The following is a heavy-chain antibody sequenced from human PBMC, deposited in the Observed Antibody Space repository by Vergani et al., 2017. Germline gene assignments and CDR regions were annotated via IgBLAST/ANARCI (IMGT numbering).Heavy chain of an antibody. CDR1: GFTFSSYA. Sequence: EVQLLESGGGLVQPGGSLRLSCAASGFTFSSYAMSWVRQAPGKGLEWVANIKQDGSEKYYVDSVKGRFTISRDNAKNSLYLQMNSLRAEDTAVYYCARVRGDRYFDYWGQGTLVTVSS. CDR2: IKQDGSEK. J-gene: IGHJ4*02. D-gene: IGHD2-21*01. CDR3: ARVRGDRYFDY. V-gene: IGHV3-7*01.